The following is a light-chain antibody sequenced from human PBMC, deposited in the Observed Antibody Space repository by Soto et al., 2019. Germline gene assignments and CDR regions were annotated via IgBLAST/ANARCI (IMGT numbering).Light chain of an antibody. J-gene: IGKJ2*01. CDR1: QSVGSK. V-gene: IGKV3-15*01. CDR2: GAS. Sequence: EIVMTQYPAALSVSPGERVSLSCRASQSVGSKLAWFQQRPGQAPRLLIYGASNRATGVPVSFSGSGSGTEFPLTISNLQFEAFVVYYCQQYNSWPLYTFGQGTKLEIK. CDR3: QQYNSWPLYT.